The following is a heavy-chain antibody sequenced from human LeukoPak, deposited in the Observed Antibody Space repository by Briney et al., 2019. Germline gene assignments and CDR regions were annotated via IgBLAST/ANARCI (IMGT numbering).Heavy chain of an antibody. CDR3: ARGGFDY. CDR1: GYTFTGYY. V-gene: IGHV1-2*02. Sequence: VKVSCKASGYTFTGYYLHWVRQAPGQGLEWMGWISPNSDDTNYAQKFRGRVDMTRDTSISTAYMELSRLRSDDTAIYYCARGGFDYWGQGTLVTVSS. J-gene: IGHJ4*02. CDR2: ISPNSDDT.